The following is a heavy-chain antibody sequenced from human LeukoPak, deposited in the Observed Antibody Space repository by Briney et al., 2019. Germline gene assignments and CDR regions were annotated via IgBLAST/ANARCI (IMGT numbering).Heavy chain of an antibody. CDR1: GGSFSGYY. CDR3: ARGLGLRDY. CDR2: INHSGST. Sequence: SETLSLTCAVYGGSFSGYYWSWIRQPPGKGLEWIGEINHSGSTNYNPSLKSRVAISVDTSKNQFSLKLSSVTAADTAVYYCARGLGLRDYWGQGTLVTVSS. D-gene: IGHD7-27*01. J-gene: IGHJ4*02. V-gene: IGHV4-34*01.